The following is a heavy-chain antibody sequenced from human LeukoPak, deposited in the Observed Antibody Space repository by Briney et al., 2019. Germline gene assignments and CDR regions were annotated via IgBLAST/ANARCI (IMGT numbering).Heavy chain of an antibody. CDR1: GVSISNNNYF. CDR2: IYYIGST. V-gene: IGHV4-39*01. Sequence: PSETLSLTCTVSGVSISNNNYFWAWIRQSPEKGLEWIGSIYYIGSTYYTSSLKSRVTIAVDTSKNQFSLKLSSVTAADTAVYSCAKVGGLAVAGTDNWMDPWGQGTLVTVSS. D-gene: IGHD6-19*01. J-gene: IGHJ5*02. CDR3: AKVGGLAVAGTDNWMDP.